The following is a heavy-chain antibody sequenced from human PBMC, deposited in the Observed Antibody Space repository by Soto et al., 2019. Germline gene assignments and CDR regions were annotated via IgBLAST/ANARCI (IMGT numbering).Heavy chain of an antibody. CDR2: IYYSGST. Sequence: PSETLSLTCTVSGGSISSGDYYWSWIRQPPGKGLEWIGYIYYSGSTYYNPSLKSRVTISVDTSKNQFSLKLSSVTAADTAVYYCAREFILRGVIIGMDVWGQGTTVTVSS. J-gene: IGHJ6*02. CDR1: GGSISSGDYY. CDR3: AREFILRGVIIGMDV. D-gene: IGHD3-10*01. V-gene: IGHV4-30-4*01.